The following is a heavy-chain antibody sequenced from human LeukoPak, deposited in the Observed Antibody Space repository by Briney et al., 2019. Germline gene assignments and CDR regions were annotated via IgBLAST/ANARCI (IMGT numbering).Heavy chain of an antibody. Sequence: GSLSLSCAATGFTFSNYAMSWVRQAPGKGLGWVSAITGDGGTTYYSDSVKGRFTISRDNSENTLHLQMGSLSPEDTAIYYCAKDLAGTGWPIDYWGQGTLVTVSS. CDR2: ITGDGGTT. V-gene: IGHV3-23*01. D-gene: IGHD6-25*01. J-gene: IGHJ4*02. CDR1: GFTFSNYA. CDR3: AKDLAGTGWPIDY.